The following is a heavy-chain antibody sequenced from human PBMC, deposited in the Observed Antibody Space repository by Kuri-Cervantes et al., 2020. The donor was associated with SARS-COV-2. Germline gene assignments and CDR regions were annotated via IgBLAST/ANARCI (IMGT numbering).Heavy chain of an antibody. J-gene: IGHJ4*02. CDR2: IRYDGSNK. V-gene: IGHV3-30*02. CDR1: RSTFSSYG. CDR3: AKEVVPAATPGAGHFDY. Sequence: GGSLRLSCAASRSTFSSYGMHWVRQAPGKGLEWVAFIRYDGSNKYYADSVKGRFTISRDNSKNTLYLQMNSLRAEDTAVYYCAKEVVPAATPGAGHFDYWGQGTLVTVSS. D-gene: IGHD2-2*01.